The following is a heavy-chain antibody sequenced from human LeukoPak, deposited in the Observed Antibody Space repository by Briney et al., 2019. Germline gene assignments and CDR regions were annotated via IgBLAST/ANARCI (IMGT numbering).Heavy chain of an antibody. CDR2: IIPIFGTA. CDR3: ARDGGSGNYGMDV. D-gene: IGHD3-10*01. CDR1: GGTFSSYA. Sequence: VKVSCKASGGTFSSYAISWVRQAPGQGLAWMGGIIPIFGTANYAQKFQGRVTITADESTSTAYMELSSLRSEDTAVYYCARDGGSGNYGMDVWGQGTTVTVSS. V-gene: IGHV1-69*01. J-gene: IGHJ6*02.